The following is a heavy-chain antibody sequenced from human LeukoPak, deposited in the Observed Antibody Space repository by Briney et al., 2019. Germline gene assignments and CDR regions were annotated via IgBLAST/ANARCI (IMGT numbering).Heavy chain of an antibody. Sequence: GRSLRLSCAASGFIFSSHGMHWVRQSPGKGLEWVAVIGYDGGNKYYADSVKGRFTISRDNSKNTVYLQMNSLRAEDTAIYYCAKDSSAYSGSYYDYWGQGTLVAASS. D-gene: IGHD1-26*01. J-gene: IGHJ4*02. CDR3: AKDSSAYSGSYYDY. CDR2: IGYDGGNK. V-gene: IGHV3-33*06. CDR1: GFIFSSHG.